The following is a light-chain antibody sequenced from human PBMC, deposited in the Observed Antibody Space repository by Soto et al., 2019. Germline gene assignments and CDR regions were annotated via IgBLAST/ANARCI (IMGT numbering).Light chain of an antibody. V-gene: IGKV3-20*01. CDR1: QSVSRSY. CDR2: GAS. J-gene: IGKJ4*01. Sequence: EIVLTQSPGTLSLSPGERATLSCRASQSVSRSYLAWYQQKPGQAPRLLIYGASSRATGIPDRFSGSESGTEFTLTISRLEPEDFAVYYCQQYDTSPLTFGGGTKVEIK. CDR3: QQYDTSPLT.